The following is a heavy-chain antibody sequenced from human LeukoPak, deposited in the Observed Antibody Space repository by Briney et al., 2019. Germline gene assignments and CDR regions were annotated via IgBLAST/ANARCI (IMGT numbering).Heavy chain of an antibody. CDR2: INLSGGSA. J-gene: IGHJ6*02. V-gene: IGHV1-46*01. Sequence: GASVKVSCKASGYTFTSYYMHWVRQAPGQGLEWMGVINLSGGSASYAQKFQGRVTMTRDTSTSTIYMELSSLRTGDTAVYYCARFCGGDHVTYCYGMDVWGQGTTVTVSS. D-gene: IGHD2-21*02. CDR1: GYTFTSYY. CDR3: ARFCGGDHVTYCYGMDV.